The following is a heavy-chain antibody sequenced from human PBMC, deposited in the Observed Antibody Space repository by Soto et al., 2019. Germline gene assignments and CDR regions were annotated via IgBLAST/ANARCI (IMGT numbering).Heavy chain of an antibody. CDR3: ARVNYPGLDYYYGMDV. D-gene: IGHD4-4*01. Sequence: ASVKVSCKASGYTFTSYYMHWVRQAPGQGLEWMGIINPSGGSTSYAQKFQGRVTMTRDTSTSTVYMELSSLRSEDTAVYYCARVNYPGLDYYYGMDVWGQGTTVTVSS. J-gene: IGHJ6*02. CDR2: INPSGGST. CDR1: GYTFTSYY. V-gene: IGHV1-46*01.